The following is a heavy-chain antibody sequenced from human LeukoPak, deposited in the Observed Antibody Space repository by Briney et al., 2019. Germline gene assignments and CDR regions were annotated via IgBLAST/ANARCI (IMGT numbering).Heavy chain of an antibody. CDR1: GGTFSSYA. D-gene: IGHD6-13*01. Sequence: SVKVSCKASGGTFSSYAISWVRQAPRQGLEWMGGIIPIFGAANYAQKFQGRVTITADKSTSTAYMELSSLRSEDTAVYYCARAPSSWYWFDPWGQGTLVTVSS. V-gene: IGHV1-69*06. J-gene: IGHJ5*02. CDR3: ARAPSSWYWFDP. CDR2: IIPIFGAA.